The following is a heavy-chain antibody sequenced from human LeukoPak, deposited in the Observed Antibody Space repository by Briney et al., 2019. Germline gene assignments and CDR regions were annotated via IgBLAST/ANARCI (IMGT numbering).Heavy chain of an antibody. D-gene: IGHD6-19*01. V-gene: IGHV4-59*01. CDR3: ARGAGWWNY. Sequence: KPSETLSLTCTVSGGSISTSYWSWIRQPPGKGLEWIGYTYYTGSTNYNPSLKGRVTISLDTSKNRFSLEMTSVTAADTAVYYCARGAGWWNYWGQGMLVTVSS. CDR1: GGSISTSY. J-gene: IGHJ4*02. CDR2: TYYTGST.